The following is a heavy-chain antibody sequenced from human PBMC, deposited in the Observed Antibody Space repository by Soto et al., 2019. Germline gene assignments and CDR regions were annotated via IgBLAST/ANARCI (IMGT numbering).Heavy chain of an antibody. J-gene: IGHJ4*02. CDR3: ARDLGYYDSSGYFDY. V-gene: IGHV3-11*01. D-gene: IGHD3-22*01. CDR2: ISRSDSII. CDR1: GFTFSDSY. Sequence: QVQLVESGGGLVKPGGSLRLSCAASGFTFSDSYMSWIGQAPGKGLEWVSYISRSDSIIYYSDSVKCRFIISRDNAKNSLYLQMNSLRAEDTAVYYCARDLGYYDSSGYFDYWGQGILVTVSS.